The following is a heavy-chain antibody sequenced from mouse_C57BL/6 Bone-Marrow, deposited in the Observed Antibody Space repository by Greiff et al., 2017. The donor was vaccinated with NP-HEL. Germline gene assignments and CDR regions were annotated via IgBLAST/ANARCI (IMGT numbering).Heavy chain of an antibody. D-gene: IGHD2-3*01. CDR2: INPNNGGT. Sequence: VQLQQSGPELVKPGASVKIPCKASGYTFTDYNMDWVKQSHGKSLEWIGDINPNNGGTISNQKFKGKATLTVDKSSSTSYMELRSLTSEDTAVYYCARERVYDGYYWFAYWGQGTLVTVSA. CDR1: GYTFTDYN. CDR3: ARERVYDGYYWFAY. J-gene: IGHJ3*01. V-gene: IGHV1-18*01.